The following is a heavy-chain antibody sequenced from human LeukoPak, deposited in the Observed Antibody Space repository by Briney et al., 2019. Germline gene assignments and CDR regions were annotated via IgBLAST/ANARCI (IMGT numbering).Heavy chain of an antibody. D-gene: IGHD2-15*01. Sequence: SGTLSLTCSVSGGSISSYYWSWIRQPPGKGPEWIGYISYSGNTNYNPSLKSRVTISVDTSKNQFSLKLSSVTAADTAVYYCATRSTGVAATFDCWGQGALVTVSS. V-gene: IGHV4-59*01. CDR3: ATRSTGVAATFDC. CDR2: ISYSGNT. J-gene: IGHJ4*02. CDR1: GGSISSYY.